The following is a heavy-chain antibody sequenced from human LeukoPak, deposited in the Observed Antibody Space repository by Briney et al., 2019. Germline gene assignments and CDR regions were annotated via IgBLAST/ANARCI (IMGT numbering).Heavy chain of an antibody. V-gene: IGHV3-74*01. D-gene: IGHD3-22*01. Sequence: GGSLRLSCAASGFTFSSYAMSWVRQAPGKGLVWVSRINSDGSSTSYADSVKGRFTISRDNAKNTLYLQMNSLRAEDTAVYYCARIYYDSSGYYRPLGYYGMDVWGQGTTVTVSS. J-gene: IGHJ6*02. CDR1: GFTFSSYA. CDR2: INSDGSST. CDR3: ARIYYDSSGYYRPLGYYGMDV.